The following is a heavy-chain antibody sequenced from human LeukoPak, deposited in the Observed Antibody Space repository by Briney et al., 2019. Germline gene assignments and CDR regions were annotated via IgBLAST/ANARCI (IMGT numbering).Heavy chain of an antibody. V-gene: IGHV3-23*01. Sequence: PGGSLRLSCAASGFTFSNYAMSWVRQAPGKGLEWVSAISGSGGSTYYADSVKGRFTISRDNSQNALYLQMNSLRAGDTAVYYCAKIKTIFGVISRPFDHWGQGTLVTVSS. D-gene: IGHD3-3*01. CDR3: AKIKTIFGVISRPFDH. J-gene: IGHJ4*02. CDR2: ISGSGGST. CDR1: GFTFSNYA.